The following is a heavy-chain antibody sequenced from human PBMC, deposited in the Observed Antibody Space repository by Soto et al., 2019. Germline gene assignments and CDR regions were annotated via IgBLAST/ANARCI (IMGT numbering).Heavy chain of an antibody. CDR1: GSTFSSYA. J-gene: IGHJ4*02. Sequence: EVQLVESGGGLVQPGGSLRLSCAASGSTFSSYAMHWVRQAPGKGLEYVSAISSNGGSTYYANSVKGRFTISRDNSKNTLYLQMGSLRAEDMAVYYCARQSYSSYYFDYWGQGTLVTVSS. CDR2: ISSNGGST. CDR3: ARQSYSSYYFDY. D-gene: IGHD6-13*01. V-gene: IGHV3-64*01.